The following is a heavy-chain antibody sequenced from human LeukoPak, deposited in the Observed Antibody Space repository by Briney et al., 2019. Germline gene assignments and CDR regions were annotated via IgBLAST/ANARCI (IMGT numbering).Heavy chain of an antibody. CDR2: INPNSGGT. V-gene: IGHV1-2*06. D-gene: IGHD1-26*01. J-gene: IGHJ5*01. Sequence: ASVKVSCKASGYTFTGYYMHWVRQAPGQGLEWMGRINPNSGGTNYAQKFQGRVTMTRDTSISTAYMELSRLRSDDTAVYYCARVLTGGTTDFDSWGQGTLVTVSS. CDR1: GYTFTGYY. CDR3: ARVLTGGTTDFDS.